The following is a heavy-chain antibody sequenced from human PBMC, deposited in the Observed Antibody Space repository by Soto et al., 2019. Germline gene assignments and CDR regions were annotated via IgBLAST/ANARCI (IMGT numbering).Heavy chain of an antibody. D-gene: IGHD3-22*01. CDR2: CHNSGVT. CDR3: ATTSSGYPY. V-gene: IGHV4-39*01. CDR1: GGSISSSNYF. Sequence: PSETLSLTCTVTGGSISSSNYFWGWFRQSPVKGLEWIGSCHNSGVTYYNPSLKSRATVDMSKNQISLKLSSVTAADTALYYCATTSSGYPYWGRGTLVTVSS. J-gene: IGHJ4*02.